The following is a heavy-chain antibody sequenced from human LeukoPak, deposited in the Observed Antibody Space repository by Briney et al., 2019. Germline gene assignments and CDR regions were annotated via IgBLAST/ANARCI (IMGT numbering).Heavy chain of an antibody. CDR3: ARALYTDLSFDP. V-gene: IGHV1-8*02. J-gene: IGHJ5*02. CDR1: GYTFTGYY. Sequence: ASVKVSCKASGYTFTGYYMHWVRQAPGQGLEWMGWMNTNSGNTGYAQKFQGRVTMTRNTSISTAYMEMSSLRSEATAVYYCARALYTDLSFDPWGQGTLVTVSS. CDR2: MNTNSGNT. D-gene: IGHD2-2*02.